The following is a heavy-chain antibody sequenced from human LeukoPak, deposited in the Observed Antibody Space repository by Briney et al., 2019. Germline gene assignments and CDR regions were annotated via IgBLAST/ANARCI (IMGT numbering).Heavy chain of an antibody. CDR1: GFSLSSYW. Sequence: GGSLRLSCAASGFSLSSYWMSWVRQAPGRGLEWVANMNQDGSEIYYVDSVKGRLTISRDNAKNSLYLQMNSLRAEDTGVYYCTRDFQGRFYYHVDVWGKGTTVTVSS. CDR2: MNQDGSEI. D-gene: IGHD3-10*01. V-gene: IGHV3-7*01. CDR3: TRDFQGRFYYHVDV. J-gene: IGHJ6*03.